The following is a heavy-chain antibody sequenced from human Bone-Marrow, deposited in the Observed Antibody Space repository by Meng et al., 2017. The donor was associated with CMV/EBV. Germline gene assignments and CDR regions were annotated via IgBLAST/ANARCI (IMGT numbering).Heavy chain of an antibody. CDR1: GFTFSSYS. Sequence: ASGFTFSSYSMNWVRQAPGKGLEWVSSISSSSSYIYYADSVKGRFTISRDNAKNSLYLQMNSLRAEDTAVYYCAARNFEYSSSGGYWGQGTLVTVSS. D-gene: IGHD6-6*01. CDR2: ISSSSSYI. V-gene: IGHV3-21*01. J-gene: IGHJ4*02. CDR3: AARNFEYSSSGGY.